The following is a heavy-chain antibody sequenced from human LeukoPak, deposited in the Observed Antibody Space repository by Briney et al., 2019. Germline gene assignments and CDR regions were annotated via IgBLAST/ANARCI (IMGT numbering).Heavy chain of an antibody. J-gene: IGHJ6*02. CDR3: ARSEIQLWKIYYYYGMDV. D-gene: IGHD5-18*01. CDR2: IIPDGDT. Sequence: ASVKVSCKASGYTFTSYAMHWVRQAPGQGLEWMGWIIPDGDTNYPQKFQGRVAITRDTSVSTAYMDLSRLTSDDTAVYYCARSEIQLWKIYYYYGMDVWGQGTTVTVSS. CDR1: GYTFTSYA. V-gene: IGHV1-2*02.